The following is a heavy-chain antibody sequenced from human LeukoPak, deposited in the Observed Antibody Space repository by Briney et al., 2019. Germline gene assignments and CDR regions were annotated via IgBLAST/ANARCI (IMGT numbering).Heavy chain of an antibody. CDR1: GYMFNGYC. Sequence: GASVKVSCKASGYMFNGYCLNWVRQAPGQGFEWVGWINPNSGDTNYPQRFQGRVTMTRDTSVSTVYMELRGLLFDDTAVYYCARRGPVAGIDYWGQGTLVTVSS. D-gene: IGHD6-19*01. CDR3: ARRGPVAGIDY. V-gene: IGHV1-2*02. CDR2: INPNSGDT. J-gene: IGHJ4*02.